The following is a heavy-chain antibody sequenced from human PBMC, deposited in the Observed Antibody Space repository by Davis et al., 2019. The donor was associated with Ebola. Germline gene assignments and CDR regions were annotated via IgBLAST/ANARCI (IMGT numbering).Heavy chain of an antibody. CDR2: ISYDGSNK. D-gene: IGHD6-19*01. J-gene: IGHJ4*02. CDR1: GFTFSSYA. CDR3: ARASGQGSGWYARFDY. V-gene: IGHV3-30-3*01. Sequence: GESLKISCAASGFTFSSYAMHWVRQASGKGLEWVAVISYDGSNKYNADSVKGRFTISRDNAKNSLFLQMNSLRAEDTAVYYCARASGQGSGWYARFDYWGQGTLVTVSS.